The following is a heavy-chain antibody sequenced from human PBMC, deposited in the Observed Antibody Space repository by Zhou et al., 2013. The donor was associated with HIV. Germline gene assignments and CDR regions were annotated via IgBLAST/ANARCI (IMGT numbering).Heavy chain of an antibody. J-gene: IGHJ4*02. CDR2: TSSSNGKS. CDR1: GGTFDTFA. CDR3: ATIPHLNGGTVDMTAIGGGDY. D-gene: IGHD3-16*01. Sequence: QAQLVQSGAEVKKPGSSVKLSCKASGGTFDTFAVAWVRRAPGQGLEWVGWTSSSNGKSNVAKKFQDRVTLTTDTATGTASLEVRTLTSDDTAVYYCATIPHLNGGTVDMTAIGGGDYWGRGTPVIVSS. V-gene: IGHV1-18*01.